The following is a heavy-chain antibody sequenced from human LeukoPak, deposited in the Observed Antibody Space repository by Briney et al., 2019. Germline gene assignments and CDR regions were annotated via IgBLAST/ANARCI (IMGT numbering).Heavy chain of an antibody. CDR3: TTAPFRGVMVY. J-gene: IGHJ4*02. CDR2: IKSKTDGGTT. D-gene: IGHD3-10*01. V-gene: IGHV3-15*01. CDR1: GFTFSSYS. Sequence: GGSLRLSCAASGFTFSSYSMNWVRQAPGKGLEWVGRIKSKTDGGTTDYAAPVKGRFTISRDDSKNTLYLQMNSLKTEDTAVYYCTTAPFRGVMVYWGQGTLVTVSS.